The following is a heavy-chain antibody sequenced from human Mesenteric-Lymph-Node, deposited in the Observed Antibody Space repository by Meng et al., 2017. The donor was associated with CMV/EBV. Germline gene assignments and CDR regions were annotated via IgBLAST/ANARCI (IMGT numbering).Heavy chain of an antibody. Sequence: LSLTCAASGFTFSRHAFHWVRQAPGKGLEWVAVISYDGRNKYYVDSVKGRITLSRDDSKDTVYLQMNSLRAEDTAVYYCARDYEMLTGYYDYWGQGTLVTVSS. CDR3: ARDYEMLTGYYDY. V-gene: IGHV3-30*04. CDR2: ISYDGRNK. D-gene: IGHD3-9*01. CDR1: GFTFSRHA. J-gene: IGHJ4*02.